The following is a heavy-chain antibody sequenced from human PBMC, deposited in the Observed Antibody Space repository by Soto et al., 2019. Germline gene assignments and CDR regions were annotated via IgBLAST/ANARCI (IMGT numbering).Heavy chain of an antibody. D-gene: IGHD2-15*01. CDR1: GYSFTSYW. V-gene: IGHV5-51*01. CDR2: IYPGDSDT. CDR3: ARPGYCSGGSCHEPYYFDY. Sequence: GESLKISCKGSGYSFTSYWIGWVRQMPGKGLEWMGIIYPGDSDTRYSPSFQGQVTISADKSISTAYLQWSSLKASDTAMYYCARPGYCSGGSCHEPYYFDYWGQGTLVTVSS. J-gene: IGHJ4*02.